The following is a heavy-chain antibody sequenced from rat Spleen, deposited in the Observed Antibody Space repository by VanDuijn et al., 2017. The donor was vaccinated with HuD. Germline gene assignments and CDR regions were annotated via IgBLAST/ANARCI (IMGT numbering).Heavy chain of an antibody. CDR2: ISDDGSGT. J-gene: IGHJ1*01. D-gene: IGHD4-3*01. CDR3: TTSDDSGYTDWYFDF. V-gene: IGHV5-29*01. Sequence: EVQLVESDGGLVQPGRSLKLSCAASGFTFSDYYMAWVRQAPTKGLEWVATISDDGSGTYYRDSVKGRFTISRDNAKSTLYLQMDSLRSEDTATYYCTTSDDSGYTDWYFDFWGPGTMVTVSS. CDR1: GFTFSDYY.